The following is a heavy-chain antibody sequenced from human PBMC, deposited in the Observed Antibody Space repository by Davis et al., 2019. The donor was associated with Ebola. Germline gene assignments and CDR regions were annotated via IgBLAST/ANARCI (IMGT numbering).Heavy chain of an antibody. J-gene: IGHJ4*02. D-gene: IGHD3-3*01. CDR2: IRYDGSNK. CDR1: GFTFSSYG. V-gene: IGHV3-30*02. Sequence: GESLKISCAASGFTFSSYGMHWVRQAPGKGLEWVAFIRYDGSNKYYGDSEKGRFTISRDNSKNTLYLQMNSLRAGDTAVYYCAKDRVAIFGVVTPYYWGQGTLVTVSS. CDR3: AKDRVAIFGVVTPYY.